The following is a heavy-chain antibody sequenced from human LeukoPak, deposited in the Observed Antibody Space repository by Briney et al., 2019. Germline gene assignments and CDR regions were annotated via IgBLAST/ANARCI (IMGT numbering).Heavy chain of an antibody. CDR2: ISSSSSYI. CDR3: ARSGYSSGDYFDY. CDR1: GFTFSGYS. J-gene: IGHJ4*02. D-gene: IGHD6-19*01. V-gene: IGHV3-21*01. Sequence: GGSLRLSCAASGFTFSGYSMNWVRQAPGKGLEWVSSISSSSSYIYYADSVKGRFTISRDSAKNSLYLQMNSLRAEDTAVYYCARSGYSSGDYFDYWGQGTLVTVSS.